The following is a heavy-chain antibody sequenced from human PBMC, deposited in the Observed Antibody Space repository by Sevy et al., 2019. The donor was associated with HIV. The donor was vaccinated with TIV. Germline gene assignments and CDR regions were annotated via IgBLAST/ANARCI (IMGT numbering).Heavy chain of an antibody. CDR1: GFPFSNYN. Sequence: GGSLRLSCAVSGFPFSNYNMNWVRQAPGKGLEWVSYISSSRSSIYYADSVKGRFPISKDNAKNSLYLQMNSLTAEDTAVYYCARDRFYDISGSRRGYYMDVWGKGTTVTVSS. V-gene: IGHV3-48*01. CDR3: ARDRFYDISGSRRGYYMDV. J-gene: IGHJ6*03. D-gene: IGHD3-22*01. CDR2: ISSSRSSI.